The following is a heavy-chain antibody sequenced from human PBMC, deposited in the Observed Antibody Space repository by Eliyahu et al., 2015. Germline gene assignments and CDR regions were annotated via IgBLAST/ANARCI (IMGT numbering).Heavy chain of an antibody. Sequence: EVQLVESGGGLVKPGGSLRXSCAASGFTFSXAWMSWVRQAPGKGLEWVGRIKSKTDGGTTDYAAPVKGRFTISRDDSKNTLYLQMNSLKTEDTAVYYCTTEWELLQLTKDYWGQGTLVTVSS. D-gene: IGHD1-26*01. CDR3: TTEWELLQLTKDY. J-gene: IGHJ4*02. CDR2: IKSKTDGGTT. V-gene: IGHV3-15*01. CDR1: GFTFSXAW.